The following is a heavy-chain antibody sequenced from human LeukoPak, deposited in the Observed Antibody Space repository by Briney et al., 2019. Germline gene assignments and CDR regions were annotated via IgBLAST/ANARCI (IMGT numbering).Heavy chain of an antibody. CDR2: IYYSGST. CDR3: ARHSSSDAFDI. V-gene: IGHV4-59*01. CDR1: GGSISSYY. Sequence: SETLSLTCTVSGGSISSYYWSWIRQPPGRGLEWIGYIYYSGSTNYNPSLKSRVTISVDTSKNQFSLKLSSVTAADTAVYYCARHSSSDAFDIWGQGTMVTVSS. D-gene: IGHD6-6*01. J-gene: IGHJ3*02.